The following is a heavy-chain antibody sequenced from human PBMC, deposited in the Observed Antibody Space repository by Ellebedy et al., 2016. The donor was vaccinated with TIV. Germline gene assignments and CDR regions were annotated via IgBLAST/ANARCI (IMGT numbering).Heavy chain of an antibody. Sequence: PGGSLRLSCAASGFRFGDYYMTWIRQAPGKGLEWISFISIDGGATYYSDSVKGRFTISRDNAAQSLYLQINNLRADDTAVYYCARFRYNSAWHLGHNGLDCWGQGTLVSVSS. J-gene: IGHJ4*02. CDR1: GFRFGDYY. CDR2: ISIDGGAT. D-gene: IGHD6-19*01. CDR3: ARFRYNSAWHLGHNGLDC. V-gene: IGHV3-11*01.